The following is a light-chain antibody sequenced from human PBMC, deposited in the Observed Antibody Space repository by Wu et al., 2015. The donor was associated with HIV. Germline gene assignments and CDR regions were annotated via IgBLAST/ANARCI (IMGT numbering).Light chain of an antibody. CDR1: QSVSSY. CDR2: DAS. Sequence: EIVLTQSPATLSLSPGERATLSCRASQSVSSYLAWYQQKPGRAPRLLIYDASNRATGIPARFSGSGSGTDFTLTISSLEPEDFAVYYCQQRSKWPPAFGPGTKVDIK. J-gene: IGKJ3*01. V-gene: IGKV3-11*01. CDR3: QQRSKWPPA.